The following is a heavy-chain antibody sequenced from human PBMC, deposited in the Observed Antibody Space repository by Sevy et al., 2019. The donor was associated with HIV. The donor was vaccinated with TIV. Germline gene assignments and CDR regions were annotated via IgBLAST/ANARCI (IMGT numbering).Heavy chain of an antibody. CDR3: ARLSTARGESDWFDA. V-gene: IGHV1-18*01. CDR2: IGAYNGNR. D-gene: IGHD3-16*01. CDR1: GYTFSTYG. Sequence: ASVKVSCKASGYTFSTYGISWVRQAPGQGLEWMGWIGAYNGNRKYAQKFQDRITMTTDTSTSTAYMELRSLRSDDTAVYFCARLSTARGESDWFDARGQGTLVTVSS. J-gene: IGHJ5*02.